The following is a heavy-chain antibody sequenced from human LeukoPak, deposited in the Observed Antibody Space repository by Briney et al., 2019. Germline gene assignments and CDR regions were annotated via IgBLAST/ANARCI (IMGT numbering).Heavy chain of an antibody. Sequence: ASVKVSCKASGYTFTGYYMHWVRQAPGQGLEWMGWINPNSGGTNYAQKFQGWVTMTRDTSISTAYMELSRLRSDDTAVYYCARGTSVVTANQSWFDPWGQGTLVTVSS. V-gene: IGHV1-2*04. D-gene: IGHD2-21*02. CDR1: GYTFTGYY. CDR3: ARGTSVVTANQSWFDP. J-gene: IGHJ5*02. CDR2: INPNSGGT.